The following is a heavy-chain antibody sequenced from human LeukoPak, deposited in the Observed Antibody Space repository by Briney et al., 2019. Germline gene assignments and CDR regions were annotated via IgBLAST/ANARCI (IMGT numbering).Heavy chain of an antibody. CDR3: ATDFAAAGTLPTD. J-gene: IGHJ4*02. CDR1: GYTLTELS. D-gene: IGHD6-13*01. CDR2: FDPEDGET. Sequence: ASVKVSCKXSGYTLTELSMHWVRQAPGKGLEWMGGFDPEDGETIYAQKFQGRVTMTEDTSTDTAYMELSSLRSEDTAVYYCATDFAAAGTLPTDWGQGTLVTVSS. V-gene: IGHV1-24*01.